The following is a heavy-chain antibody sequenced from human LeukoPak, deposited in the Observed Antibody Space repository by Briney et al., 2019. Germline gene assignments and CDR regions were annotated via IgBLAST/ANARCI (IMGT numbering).Heavy chain of an antibody. CDR1: GFTFSSYA. CDR3: AKDLVTRSLDY. V-gene: IGHV3-23*01. D-gene: IGHD3-3*01. CDR2: ISSSGGST. Sequence: GGSLRLSCAASGFTFSSYAMTWGRQAPGKGLEWVSPISSSGGSTYYADSVRGRFTISRDNSKNTLYLQMNSLRAEDTAIYYCAKDLVTRSLDYWGQGTLVTVSS. J-gene: IGHJ4*02.